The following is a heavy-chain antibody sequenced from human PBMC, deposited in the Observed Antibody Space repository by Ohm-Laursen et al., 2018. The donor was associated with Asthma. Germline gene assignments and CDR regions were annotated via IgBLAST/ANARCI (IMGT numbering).Heavy chain of an antibody. Sequence: SLRLSCSASGFTITNYWMHWVRQAPGKGLVWVSRINGDGGIKSYAASVKGRFTISRDDAKNTVYLQMNSLRAEDTALYYCARIGPEWELPGREYSLIHWGQGTLVTVSS. CDR1: GFTITNYW. CDR2: INGDGGIK. D-gene: IGHD1-26*01. J-gene: IGHJ1*01. CDR3: ARIGPEWELPGREYSLIH. V-gene: IGHV3-74*01.